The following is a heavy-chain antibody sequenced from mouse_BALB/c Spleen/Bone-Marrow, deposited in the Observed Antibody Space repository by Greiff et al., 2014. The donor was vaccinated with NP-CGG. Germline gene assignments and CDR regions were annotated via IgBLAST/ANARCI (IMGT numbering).Heavy chain of an antibody. CDR2: IYPGDGDT. CDR3: ASQGDYGSFDY. D-gene: IGHD1-1*02. J-gene: IGHJ2*01. V-gene: IGHV1-87*01. Sequence: VQLQQSGAELARPGASVKLSCKASGYTFTSYWMQWVKQRPGQGLEWIGAIYPGDGDTRYTQKFKGKATLTADKSSSTAYMQLSSLASDDSAVYYCASQGDYGSFDYWGQGTTLTVSS. CDR1: GYTFTSYW.